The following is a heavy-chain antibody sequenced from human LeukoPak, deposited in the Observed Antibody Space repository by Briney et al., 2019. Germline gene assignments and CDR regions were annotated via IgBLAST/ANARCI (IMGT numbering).Heavy chain of an antibody. CDR1: GGTFSSYA. CDR3: ARVEAVAGNRNTSYYYYGMDV. D-gene: IGHD6-19*01. Sequence: SVKVSCKASGGTFSSYAISWVRQAPGQGLEWMGRIIPIFGIANYAQKFQGRVTITADKSTSTAYMELSSLRSEDTAVYYCARVEAVAGNRNTSYYYYGMDVWGQGTTVTVSS. J-gene: IGHJ6*02. V-gene: IGHV1-69*04. CDR2: IIPIFGIA.